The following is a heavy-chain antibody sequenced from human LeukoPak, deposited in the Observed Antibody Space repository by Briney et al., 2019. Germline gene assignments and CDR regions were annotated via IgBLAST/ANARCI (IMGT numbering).Heavy chain of an antibody. CDR3: ARTPQSYYWDYYYYYGMDV. V-gene: IGHV1-69*13. CDR1: GGTFNSYA. D-gene: IGHD3-10*01. CDR2: ITAIFRTT. J-gene: IGHJ6*02. Sequence: ASVKVSCKTSGGTFNSYAISWVRQAPGQGLEWMGGITAIFRTTNYAQKFQGRVTITADESMSTVYMELSSLRSEDTAVYYCARTPQSYYWDYYYYYGMDVWGQGTTVTVSS.